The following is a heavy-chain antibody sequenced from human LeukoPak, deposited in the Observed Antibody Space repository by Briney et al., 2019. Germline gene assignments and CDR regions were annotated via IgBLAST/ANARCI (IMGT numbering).Heavy chain of an antibody. D-gene: IGHD4/OR15-4a*01. CDR2: IKHDGSEK. J-gene: IGHJ4*02. Sequence: GGSLRLSCAASGFTFSGYWMSWVRQAPGKGLEWVANIKHDGSEKYHVDSVKGRFTISRDNSQNSLYLQMNSLRPEDTAVYYCARGAGRDHPDYWGQGTLVTVSP. CDR3: ARGAGRDHPDY. CDR1: GFTFSGYW. V-gene: IGHV3-7*01.